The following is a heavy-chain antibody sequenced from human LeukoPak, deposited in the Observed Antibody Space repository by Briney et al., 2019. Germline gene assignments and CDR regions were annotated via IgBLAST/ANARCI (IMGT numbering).Heavy chain of an antibody. CDR2: IYYSGST. D-gene: IGHD4-17*01. J-gene: IGHJ3*02. CDR1: GGSISSYY. CDR3: ARRPTPSYGDYKVVAFDI. Sequence: SETLSLTCTVSGGSISSYYWSWIRQPPGKGLEWIGYIYYSGSTNYNPSLKSRVTISVDTSKNQFSLKLSSVTAADTAVYYCARRPTPSYGDYKVVAFDIWGQGTMVTVSS. V-gene: IGHV4-59*08.